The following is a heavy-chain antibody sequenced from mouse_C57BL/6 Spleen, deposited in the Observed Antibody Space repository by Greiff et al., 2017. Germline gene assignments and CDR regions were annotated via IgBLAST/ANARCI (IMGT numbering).Heavy chain of an antibody. D-gene: IGHD2-4*01. CDR1: GFSLTSYG. CDR3: ARTGDYDGWFAY. CDR2: IWSGGST. Sequence: VKLVESGPGLVQPSQSLSITCTVSGFSLTSYGVHWVRQSPGKGLEWLGVIWSGGSTDYNAAFISRLSISKDNSKSQVFFKMNSLQADDTAIYYCARTGDYDGWFAYWGQGTLVTVSA. V-gene: IGHV2-2*01. J-gene: IGHJ3*01.